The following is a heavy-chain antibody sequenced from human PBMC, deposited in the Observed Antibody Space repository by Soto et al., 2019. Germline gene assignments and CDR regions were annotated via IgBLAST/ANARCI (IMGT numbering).Heavy chain of an antibody. D-gene: IGHD3-10*02. V-gene: IGHV4-34*01. CDR2: INYSGNT. CDR1: YGSVSGNY. J-gene: IGHJ5*02. CDR3: AAALNTMYTS. Sequence: SETLSLTCAVYYGSVSGNYSSWIRQPPGEGLEWIGEINYSGNTNYNPSLKSRVTISVDTSKSQFSLKLSSVTAADTAVYYCAAALNTMYTSWGQGTLVTVSS.